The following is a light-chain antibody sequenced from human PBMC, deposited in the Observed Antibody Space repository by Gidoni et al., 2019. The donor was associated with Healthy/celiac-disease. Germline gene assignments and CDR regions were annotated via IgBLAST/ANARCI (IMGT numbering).Light chain of an antibody. CDR1: QSISSW. J-gene: IGKJ4*01. CDR2: KAS. CDR3: QQYNSYPLT. V-gene: IGKV1-5*03. Sequence: DIQMTQSPSTLSASVGDRVTITCRASQSISSWLAWYQQKPGKAPKLLIYKASSFESGVPSRFGGSGSGTEFTLTISSLQPDDFATYYCQQYNSYPLTFGGGTKVEIK.